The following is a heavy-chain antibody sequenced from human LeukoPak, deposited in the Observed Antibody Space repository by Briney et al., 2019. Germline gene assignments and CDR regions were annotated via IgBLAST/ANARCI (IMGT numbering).Heavy chain of an antibody. J-gene: IGHJ4*02. CDR2: ISGSGGST. Sequence: GGSLRLSCAASGFTFSSYAMSWVRQAPGKGLEWVSAISGSGGSTYYADSAKGRFTISRDNSKNTLYLQMNSLRAEDTAVYYCANRDYYGSGSYYAPFDYWGQGTLVTVSS. CDR1: GFTFSSYA. CDR3: ANRDYYGSGSYYAPFDY. V-gene: IGHV3-23*01. D-gene: IGHD3-10*01.